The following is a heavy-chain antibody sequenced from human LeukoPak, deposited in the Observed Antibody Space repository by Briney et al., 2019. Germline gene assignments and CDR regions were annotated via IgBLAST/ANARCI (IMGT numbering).Heavy chain of an antibody. CDR3: ARWGTYSSSWLGAFDI. V-gene: IGHV3-7*05. Sequence: GRSLRLSCAASGFACISYWMSWVRQAPGKGLEWVANIKQDGSEKYYVVSVKGRFTISRDNAKNSLYLQMNSPRAEDTAVYYCARWGTYSSSWLGAFDIWGQGTMVTVSS. CDR1: GFACISYW. D-gene: IGHD6-13*01. CDR2: IKQDGSEK. J-gene: IGHJ3*02.